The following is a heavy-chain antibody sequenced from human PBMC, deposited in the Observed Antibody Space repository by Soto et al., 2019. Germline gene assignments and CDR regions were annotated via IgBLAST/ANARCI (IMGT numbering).Heavy chain of an antibody. Sequence: QITLKESGPTLVKPTQTLTLTCTLSGFSLSTRGVGVGWIRQPPGKDLEWLALIYWDDDKRYSPSLKTRLNITKDTSKNQVVLTMANMDPVDTATYYCAHINYGSRSHTNSFDYWGQGTLVTVSS. CDR1: GFSLSTRGVG. J-gene: IGHJ4*02. D-gene: IGHD3-10*01. CDR2: IYWDDDK. V-gene: IGHV2-5*02. CDR3: AHINYGSRSHTNSFDY.